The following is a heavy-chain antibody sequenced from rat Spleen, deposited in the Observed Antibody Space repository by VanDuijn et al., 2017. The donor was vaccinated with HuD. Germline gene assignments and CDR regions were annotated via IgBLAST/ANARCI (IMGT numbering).Heavy chain of an antibody. CDR2: ISYDGSST. Sequence: EVQLVESDGGLVQPGRSLKLSCAASGFTFSDYYMAWVRQAPTKGLEWVATISYDGSSTYYRDSVKGRFTISRDNAKTTLYLQMDSLRSEDTATYYCARRTTGLFDYWGKVVMVTVSS. D-gene: IGHD4-1*01. CDR1: GFTFSDYY. V-gene: IGHV5-29*01. J-gene: IGHJ2*01. CDR3: ARRTTGLFDY.